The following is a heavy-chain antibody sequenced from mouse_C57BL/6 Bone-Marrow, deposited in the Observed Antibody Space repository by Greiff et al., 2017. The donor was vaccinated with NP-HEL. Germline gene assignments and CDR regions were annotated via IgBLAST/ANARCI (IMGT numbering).Heavy chain of an antibody. CDR2: IDPEDGDN. CDR1: GFNIKDYY. J-gene: IGHJ4*01. D-gene: IGHD2-3*01. V-gene: IGHV14-1*01. Sequence: VHVKQSGAELVRPGASVKLSCTASGFNIKDYYMHWVKQRPEQGLEWIGRIDPEDGDNEYAPKFQGKATMTADTSSNTAYLQLSSLTSEDTAVYYCTDGYYVRYAMDYWGQGTSVTVSS. CDR3: TDGYYVRYAMDY.